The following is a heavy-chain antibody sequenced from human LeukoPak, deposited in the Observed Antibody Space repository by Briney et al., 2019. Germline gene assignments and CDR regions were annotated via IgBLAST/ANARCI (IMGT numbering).Heavy chain of an antibody. D-gene: IGHD5-18*01. J-gene: IGHJ4*02. CDR1: GFTFSSYV. CDR3: AKEAGYSYGPFDY. V-gene: IGHV3-23*01. Sequence: GGSLRLSCAASGFTFSSYVMNWVRQAPGKGLEWVSAISANGGSTHYADSVKGRLSFSRDNSKNTLYLQMNSLRAEDTAVYYCAKEAGYSYGPFDYWGQGTLVTVSS. CDR2: ISANGGST.